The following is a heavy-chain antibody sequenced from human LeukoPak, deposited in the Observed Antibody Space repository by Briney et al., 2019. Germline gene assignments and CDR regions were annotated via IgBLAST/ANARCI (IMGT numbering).Heavy chain of an antibody. D-gene: IGHD4-17*01. J-gene: IGHJ4*02. Sequence: GVSLRLSCATSGFTFTDYYMTWIRQAPGKGLEWISYISVSGTTMYYADSMKGRFTLSRDNAKNSLYLQMNSLRADDTAVYYCARVGRLQYGDYVAFDYWGQGALVTVSS. CDR1: GFTFTDYY. CDR3: ARVGRLQYGDYVAFDY. CDR2: ISVSGTTM. V-gene: IGHV3-11*01.